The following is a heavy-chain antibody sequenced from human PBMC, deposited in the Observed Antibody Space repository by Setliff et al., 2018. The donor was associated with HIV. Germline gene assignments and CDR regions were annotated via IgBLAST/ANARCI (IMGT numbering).Heavy chain of an antibody. J-gene: IGHJ3*02. Sequence: GESLKISCTASGVTFSSYWMHWVRQVPGKGLPWVSRINGDGDTTYYADSVKGRFTISRDNAQNTLYLQMNSLRAEDTAVYYCARAGSDYAYDIWGQGTKVTVSS. V-gene: IGHV3-74*01. CDR1: GVTFSSYW. D-gene: IGHD2-21*02. CDR3: ARAGSDYAYDI. CDR2: INGDGDTT.